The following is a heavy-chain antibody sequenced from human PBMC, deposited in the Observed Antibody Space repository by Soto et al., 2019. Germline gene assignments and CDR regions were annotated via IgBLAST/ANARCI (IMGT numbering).Heavy chain of an antibody. J-gene: IGHJ6*02. Sequence: QGQLVQSGPEVKKPGASVKVSCKASGYTFSRYGISWVRQAPGQGLEWMGWISGYNGDTIYAQKVQGRVSMTIDTSTYTAYMELRSLTSDDTAIYYCAKNRQPTYYYYGMDVWGQGTTVTVSS. CDR3: AKNRQPTYYYYGMDV. V-gene: IGHV1-18*01. CDR1: GYTFSRYG. CDR2: ISGYNGDT.